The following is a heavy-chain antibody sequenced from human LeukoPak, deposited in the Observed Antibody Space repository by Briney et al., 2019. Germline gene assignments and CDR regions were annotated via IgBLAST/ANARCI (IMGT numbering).Heavy chain of an antibody. J-gene: IGHJ4*02. CDR3: ATHSGFRHDY. D-gene: IGHD5-18*01. CDR1: GFTFSSYG. Sequence: PGRSLRLSCAASGFTFSSYGMHWVRQAPGKGLEWVAVIWYDGSNKYYADSVKGRFTISRDNAKSSLYLQMNSLRAEDTAVYYCATHSGFRHDYWGQGTLVTVSS. CDR2: IWYDGSNK. V-gene: IGHV3-33*03.